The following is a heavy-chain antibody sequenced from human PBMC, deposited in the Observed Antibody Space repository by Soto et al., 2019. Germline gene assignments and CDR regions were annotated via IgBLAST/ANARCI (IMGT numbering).Heavy chain of an antibody. D-gene: IGHD3-9*01. CDR3: AKERNDILTDSQVL. Sequence: GGSLRLSRSASGFTLSSEAISWGRQAPGKVLEWFSAISGSGGSTYYADSVKGRFTISRDNSKNTLYLQMNSLRAEDTAVYYCAKERNDILTDSQVLWGKGTTVTVSS. J-gene: IGHJ6*04. CDR2: ISGSGGST. CDR1: GFTLSSEA. V-gene: IGHV3-23*01.